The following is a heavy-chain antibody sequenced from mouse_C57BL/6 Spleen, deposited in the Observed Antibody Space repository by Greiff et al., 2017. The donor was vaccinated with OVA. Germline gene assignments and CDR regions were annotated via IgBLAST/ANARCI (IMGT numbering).Heavy chain of an antibody. Sequence: VQLQESDAELVKPGASVKISCKVSGYTFTDYTIHWMKQRPEQGLEWIGYIYPRDGSTKYNEKFKGKATVTADKSSSTAYMQLNSLTSEDSAVYFCARDYYGRTWYFGVWGTGTTVTVAS. CDR1: GYTFTDYT. V-gene: IGHV1-78*01. CDR2: IYPRDGST. CDR3: ARDYYGRTWYFGV. D-gene: IGHD1-1*01. J-gene: IGHJ1*03.